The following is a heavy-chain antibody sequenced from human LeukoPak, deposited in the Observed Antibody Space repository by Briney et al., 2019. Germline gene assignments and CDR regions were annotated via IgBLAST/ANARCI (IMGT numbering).Heavy chain of an antibody. D-gene: IGHD6-13*01. V-gene: IGHV4-39*01. CDR2: IFYSGST. J-gene: IGHJ4*02. CDR3: ARVSSSWYGGPFDY. CDR1: GGSISSSIYY. Sequence: PSETLSLTCTVSGGSISSSIYYWGLVRQPPGKGLEWVGSIFYSGSTYYNPSLKSRVTISVDTSKNQFSLSLNSVTAADTAVYFCARVSSSWYGGPFDYWGQGTLVTVSS.